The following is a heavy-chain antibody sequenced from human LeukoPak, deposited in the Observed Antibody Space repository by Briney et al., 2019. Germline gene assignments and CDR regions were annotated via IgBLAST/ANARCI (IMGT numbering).Heavy chain of an antibody. CDR3: ARARDCFDP. Sequence: GGSLRLSCAASGFTFSSYWMHWVRQAPGKGLVWVSRITNDGSSTSHADSVKGRFTISRDNAKNTLYLQMNSLRVEDTAVYYCARARDCFDPWGQGTLVTVSS. V-gene: IGHV3-74*01. J-gene: IGHJ5*02. CDR2: ITNDGSST. CDR1: GFTFSSYW.